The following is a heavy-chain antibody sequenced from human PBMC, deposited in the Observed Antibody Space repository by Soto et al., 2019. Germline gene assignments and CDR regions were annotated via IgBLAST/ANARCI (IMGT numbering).Heavy chain of an antibody. Sequence: GGFLRLSCAASGFTFSSYAMSWVRQAPGKGLEWVSTISGSGGSTYYADSVKGRLTCSRDNSKNTLYLQMNSLRAEDTAVYYCAKDSSGWDAWFDPWGQGTLVTVSS. CDR1: GFTFSSYA. V-gene: IGHV3-23*01. CDR3: AKDSSGWDAWFDP. CDR2: ISGSGGST. D-gene: IGHD3-22*01. J-gene: IGHJ5*02.